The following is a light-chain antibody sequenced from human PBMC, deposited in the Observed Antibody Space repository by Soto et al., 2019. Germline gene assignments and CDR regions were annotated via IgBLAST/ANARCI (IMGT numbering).Light chain of an antibody. J-gene: IGKJ2*01. CDR1: QSVLYSSNNKNY. V-gene: IGKV4-1*01. CDR2: WAS. Sequence: DIVMTQSPDSLAVSLGERATINCKSSQSVLYSSNNKNYLAWYQQKPGQPPKLVIYWASTQESGVPDRFSGSGSGTDFTLTISSLQAEDVAVYYCQQYYSTPRTFGQGTKLEIK. CDR3: QQYYSTPRT.